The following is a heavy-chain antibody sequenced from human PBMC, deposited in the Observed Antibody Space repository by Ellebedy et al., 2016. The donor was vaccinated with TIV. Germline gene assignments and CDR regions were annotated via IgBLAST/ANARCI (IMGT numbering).Heavy chain of an antibody. V-gene: IGHV3-33*01. CDR3: ARDSSSGWLYHYYGMDV. Sequence: GGSLRLSXPASGFIFSDYAMHWVRQAPGKGLEWVAVIWNDGSNKFYADSVKGRFTISRDNSKNMLYLQMNSLRAEDTAVYYCARDSSSGWLYHYYGMDVWGQGTTVTVSS. CDR2: IWNDGSNK. D-gene: IGHD6-19*01. J-gene: IGHJ6*02. CDR1: GFIFSDYA.